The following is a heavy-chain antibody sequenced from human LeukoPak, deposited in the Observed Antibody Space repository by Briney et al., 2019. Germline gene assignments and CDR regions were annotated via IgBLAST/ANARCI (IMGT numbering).Heavy chain of an antibody. D-gene: IGHD2-2*01. J-gene: IGHJ3*02. Sequence: SETLSLTCTVSGGSISIGDYCWSWIRQPPGKGLEWIGYIYYSGSSYYNPSLKSRVTISVDTSKNQFPLKLSSVTAADTAVYYCAKSVVPAAGGSYDAFDIWGQGTMVTVSS. CDR3: AKSVVPAAGGSYDAFDI. CDR2: IYYSGSS. V-gene: IGHV4-30-4*08. CDR1: GGSISIGDYC.